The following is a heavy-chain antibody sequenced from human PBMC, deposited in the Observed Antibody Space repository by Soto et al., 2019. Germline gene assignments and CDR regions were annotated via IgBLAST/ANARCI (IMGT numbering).Heavy chain of an antibody. CDR2: ISGSGGST. J-gene: IGHJ4*02. V-gene: IGHV3-23*01. CDR3: AKLAYHYDRKPFDY. CDR1: GFTFSSYA. D-gene: IGHD3-9*01. Sequence: SGFTFSSYAMSWVHQAPGKGLEWVSAISGSGGSTYYADSVKGRFTISRDNSKNTLYLQMNSLRAEDTAVYYCAKLAYHYDRKPFDYWGQGTLVTVSS.